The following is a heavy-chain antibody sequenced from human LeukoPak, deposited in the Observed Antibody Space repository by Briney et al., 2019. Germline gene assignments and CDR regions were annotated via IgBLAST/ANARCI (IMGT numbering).Heavy chain of an antibody. V-gene: IGHV3-20*01. D-gene: IGHD6-13*01. CDR2: INWNGGST. J-gene: IGHJ3*02. Sequence: GGTLRLSCAASGFTFDDYGMSWVRHAPAKGLEWVSGINWNGGSTGYADSVKGRFTISRDNAKNSLYLQMNSLRAEDTALYHCARESLAAAGAFDIWGQGTMVTVSS. CDR3: ARESLAAAGAFDI. CDR1: GFTFDDYG.